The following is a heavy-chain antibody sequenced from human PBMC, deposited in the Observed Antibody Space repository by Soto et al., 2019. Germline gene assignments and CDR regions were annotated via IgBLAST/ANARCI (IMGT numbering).Heavy chain of an antibody. D-gene: IGHD2-2*01. CDR3: ARSQGSSTSLEIYYYYYSGMDV. V-gene: IGHV1-69*13. Sequence: ASVKVSCKASGGTFSSYAVSWVRQAPGQGLEWMGGIIPISDTTNYAQKFQGRVTITADESTSTAYMELSSLRSEDTAVYYCARSQGSSTSLEIYYYYYSGMDVCGQGTTVTXSS. J-gene: IGHJ6*02. CDR1: GGTFSSYA. CDR2: IIPISDTT.